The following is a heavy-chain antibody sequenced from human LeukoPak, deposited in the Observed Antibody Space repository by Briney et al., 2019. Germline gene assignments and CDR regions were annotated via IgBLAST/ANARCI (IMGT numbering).Heavy chain of an antibody. CDR2: FYYTGST. Sequence: SETLSLTCTVSGGSISSGGYYWTWLRQHAGKGLEWFGYFYYTGSTHYTPSLKSRVTISVDTSKNQLSLKVTSVTAADTAIYYCATSPMVRGIYQFDYWGQGTLVTVSS. D-gene: IGHD3-10*01. CDR3: ATSPMVRGIYQFDY. V-gene: IGHV4-61*08. CDR1: GGSISSGGYY. J-gene: IGHJ4*02.